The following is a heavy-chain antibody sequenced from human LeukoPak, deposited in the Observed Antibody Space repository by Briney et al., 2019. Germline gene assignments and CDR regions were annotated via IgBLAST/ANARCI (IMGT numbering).Heavy chain of an antibody. CDR2: IIPILGVA. D-gene: IGHD3-16*02. V-gene: IGHV1-69*04. CDR1: GGTFSSYA. Sequence: SVKVSCKASGGTFSSYAISWVQQAPGQGLEWMGRIIPILGVANYAQKFQGRVTITADKSTSTAYMELSSLRSEDTAVYYCAKDLRYWDTATRYFDYWGQGTLVTVSS. CDR3: AKDLRYWDTATRYFDY. J-gene: IGHJ4*02.